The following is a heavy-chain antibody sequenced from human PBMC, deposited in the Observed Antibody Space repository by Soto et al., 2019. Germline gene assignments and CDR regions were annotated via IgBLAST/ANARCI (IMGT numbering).Heavy chain of an antibody. CDR2: INPNSGGT. CDR3: ARVKAYDSSGGYYYYGMDV. CDR1: GYTFTVYY. Sequence: GASLKVSCKASGYTFTVYYMHCVRQAPGQGLEWMGWINPNSGGTNYAQKFQGWVTMTRDTSISTAYMELSRLRSDDTAVYYCARVKAYDSSGGYYYYGMDVWGQGTTVTVS. D-gene: IGHD3-22*01. V-gene: IGHV1-2*04. J-gene: IGHJ6*02.